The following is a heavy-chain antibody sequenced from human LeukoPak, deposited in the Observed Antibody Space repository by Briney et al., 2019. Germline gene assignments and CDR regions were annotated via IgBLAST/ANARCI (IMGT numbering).Heavy chain of an antibody. CDR2: IWYDGSNK. D-gene: IGHD3-3*01. CDR3: AKDSLHYDFWSGYWDQEPYYFDY. CDR1: GFTFSSYG. V-gene: IGHV3-33*06. J-gene: IGHJ4*02. Sequence: PGRSLRLSCAASGFTFSSYGMHWVRQAPGKGLEWVAVIWYDGSNKYYADSVKGRFTISRDNSKNTLYLQMNSLRAEDTAVYYCAKDSLHYDFWSGYWDQEPYYFDYWGQGTLVTVSS.